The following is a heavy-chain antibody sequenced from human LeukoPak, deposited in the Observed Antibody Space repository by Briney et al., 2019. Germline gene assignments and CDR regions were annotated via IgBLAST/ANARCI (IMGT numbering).Heavy chain of an antibody. CDR3: ARSDSYTWFDP. V-gene: IGHV1-2*02. CDR1: GYTFTGFY. CDR2: INPDSGGT. D-gene: IGHD2-15*01. Sequence: GASVKVSCKASGYTFTGFYIHWVRQAPGQGLEWMGWINPDSGGTSYAQKFQGRVTMTRDTSISTVYVELSRLRSDDTAVYYCARSDSYTWFDPWGQGTLVTVSS. J-gene: IGHJ5*02.